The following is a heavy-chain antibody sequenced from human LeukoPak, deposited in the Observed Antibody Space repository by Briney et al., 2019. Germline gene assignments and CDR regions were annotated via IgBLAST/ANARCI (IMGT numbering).Heavy chain of an antibody. J-gene: IGHJ5*02. V-gene: IGHV3-7*01. CDR2: IKQDGSEK. Sequence: GGSLRLSCAASGCTFNSYWMSWVRQAPGKGLEWVANIKQDGSEKFYVDSVKGRFTISRDNAKNSLYLQMNSLRADDTAVYYCARDSTGYGYEEWSWGQGTLVTVSS. D-gene: IGHD5-18*01. CDR3: ARDSTGYGYEEWS. CDR1: GCTFNSYW.